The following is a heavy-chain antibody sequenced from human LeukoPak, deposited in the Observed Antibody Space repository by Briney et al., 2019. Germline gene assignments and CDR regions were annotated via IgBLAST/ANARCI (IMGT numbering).Heavy chain of an antibody. V-gene: IGHV3-21*01. D-gene: IGHD1-26*01. CDR2: ISSSSSYI. CDR3: AREVSGELLSYFDY. CDR1: GFTFSSYS. J-gene: IGHJ4*02. Sequence: PGGSLNLSCAASGFTFSSYSMNWVRQAPGKGLEGVSSISSSSSYIYYADSVKGRFTISRDNAKNSLYLQMNSLRAEDTAVYYCAREVSGELLSYFDYWGQGTLVTVSS.